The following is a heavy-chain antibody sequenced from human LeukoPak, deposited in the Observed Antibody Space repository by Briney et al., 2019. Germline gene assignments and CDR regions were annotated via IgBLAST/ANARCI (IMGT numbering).Heavy chain of an antibody. V-gene: IGHV4-59*12. D-gene: IGHD3-10*01. Sequence: SETLSLTCTVSGGSISSYYWSWIRQPPGKGLEWIGYIYYSGSTNYNPSLKSRVTISVDTSKNQFSLKLSSVTAADTAVYYCARDNGSGSYTWGQGNLVTVSS. CDR3: ARDNGSGSYT. CDR1: GGSISSYY. CDR2: IYYSGST. J-gene: IGHJ5*02.